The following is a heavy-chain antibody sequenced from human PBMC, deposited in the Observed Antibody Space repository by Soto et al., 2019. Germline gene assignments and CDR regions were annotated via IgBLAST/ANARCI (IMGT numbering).Heavy chain of an antibody. Sequence: SETLSLTCTVSGDSISNYYWSWIRQPPGKGLEWIGEINHSGSTNYNPSLKSRVTISVDTSKNQFSLKLSSVTAADTAVYYCARVPGRYSGPRGYGYWGQGTLVTVSS. V-gene: IGHV4-34*01. J-gene: IGHJ4*02. D-gene: IGHD5-12*01. CDR2: INHSGST. CDR1: GDSISNYY. CDR3: ARVPGRYSGPRGYGY.